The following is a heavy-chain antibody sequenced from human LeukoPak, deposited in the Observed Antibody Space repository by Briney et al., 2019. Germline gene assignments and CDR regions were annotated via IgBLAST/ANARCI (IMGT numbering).Heavy chain of an antibody. V-gene: IGHV1-46*01. Sequence: ASVKVSCTASGYTFTSYAMNWVRQAPGQGLEWMGIINPSGGSTSYAQKFQGRVTMTRDMSTSTVYMELSSLRSEDTAVYYCARGHTYYYDSSGYYSPFDIWGQGTMVTVSS. CDR1: GYTFTSYA. CDR3: ARGHTYYYDSSGYYSPFDI. D-gene: IGHD3-22*01. J-gene: IGHJ3*02. CDR2: INPSGGST.